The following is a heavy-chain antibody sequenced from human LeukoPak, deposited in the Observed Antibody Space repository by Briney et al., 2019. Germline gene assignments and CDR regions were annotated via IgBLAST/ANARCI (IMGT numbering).Heavy chain of an antibody. V-gene: IGHV4-34*01. Sequence: PSETLSLTCAVYGGAFSGYYWSWIRQPPGKGLEWIGEINHSGSTNYNPSLTSRVTISVDTSKNQFSLTLSSVTAADTAVYYCARGGWFSFDYWGQGTLVTVSS. D-gene: IGHD6-19*01. CDR2: INHSGST. CDR1: GGAFSGYY. J-gene: IGHJ4*02. CDR3: ARGGWFSFDY.